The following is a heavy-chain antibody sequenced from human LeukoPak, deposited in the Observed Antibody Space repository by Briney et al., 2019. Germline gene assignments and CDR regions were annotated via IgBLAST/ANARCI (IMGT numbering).Heavy chain of an antibody. CDR1: GFTFSSYW. V-gene: IGHV3-7*01. Sequence: GGSLRLSCAASGFTFSSYWMSWVRQAPGKGLEWVANIKQDGGEKFYVDSVKGRFTISRDNAKNSLYLQMNSLRAEDTAVYYCARVPRDTIFGVVIFDYWGLGTLVTVSS. CDR2: IKQDGGEK. J-gene: IGHJ4*02. CDR3: ARVPRDTIFGVVIFDY. D-gene: IGHD3-3*01.